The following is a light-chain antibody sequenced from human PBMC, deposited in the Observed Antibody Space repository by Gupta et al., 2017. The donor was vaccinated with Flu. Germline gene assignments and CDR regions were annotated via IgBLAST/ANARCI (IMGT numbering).Light chain of an antibody. Sequence: EIVLTQSPATLSLSPGERATLSCRASQSVSSDLGWYQQKPGQAPRLLIYDASNRATDIPARFSGSGSGTDFTLTISSLEPEDFAVYYCQQRSSWITFGQGTRLEI. CDR1: QSVSSD. CDR2: DAS. V-gene: IGKV3-11*01. CDR3: QQRSSWIT. J-gene: IGKJ5*01.